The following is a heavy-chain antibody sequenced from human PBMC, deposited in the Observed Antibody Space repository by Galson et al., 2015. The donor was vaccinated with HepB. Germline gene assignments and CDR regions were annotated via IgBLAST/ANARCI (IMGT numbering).Heavy chain of an antibody. CDR1: GYTFTSYA. CDR3: ARGGVVVAATQVGIYYYYYGMDV. Sequence: SVKVSCKASGYTFTSYAMNWVRQAPGQGLEWMGWINTNTGNPTYAQGFTGRFVFSLDTSVSTAYLQISSLKAEDTAVYYCARGGVVVAATQVGIYYYYYGMDVWGQGTTVTVSS. J-gene: IGHJ6*02. CDR2: INTNTGNP. V-gene: IGHV7-4-1*02. D-gene: IGHD2-15*01.